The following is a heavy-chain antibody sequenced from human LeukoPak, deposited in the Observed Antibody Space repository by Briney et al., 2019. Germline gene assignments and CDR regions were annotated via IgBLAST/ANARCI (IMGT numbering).Heavy chain of an antibody. V-gene: IGHV5-51*01. Sequence: GESLQISCQGSGYSFTTYFIGWVRQMPGKGLEWMGIIYPGDSDTRYSPSFQGQVTISADKSISTAYLQWSSLKASDTAMYYCARGEMRYCSGGYCYDYCGQGTLVTVSS. CDR2: IYPGDSDT. J-gene: IGHJ4*02. CDR3: ARGEMRYCSGGYCYDY. CDR1: GYSFTTYF. D-gene: IGHD2-15*01.